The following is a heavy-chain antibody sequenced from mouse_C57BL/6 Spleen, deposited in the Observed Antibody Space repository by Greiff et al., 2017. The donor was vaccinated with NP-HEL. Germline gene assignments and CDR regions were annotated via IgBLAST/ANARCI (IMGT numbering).Heavy chain of an antibody. CDR3: ARDELRLLWFAY. CDR2: IYPRSGTT. CDR1: GYTFTSYG. J-gene: IGHJ3*01. Sequence: QVQLKQSGAELARPGASVKLSCKASGYTFTSYGISWVKQRTGQGLEWIGEIYPRSGTTYYNEKFKGKATLTADKSSSTAYMELRSLTSEDSAVYFCARDELRLLWFAYWGQGTLVTVSA. D-gene: IGHD3-2*02. V-gene: IGHV1-81*01.